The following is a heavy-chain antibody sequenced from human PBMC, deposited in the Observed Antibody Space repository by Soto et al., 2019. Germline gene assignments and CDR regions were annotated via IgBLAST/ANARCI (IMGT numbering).Heavy chain of an antibody. J-gene: IGHJ4*02. CDR1: GGSISSYY. CDR2: IYYSGST. CDR3: ASSPKYGDYYFDY. D-gene: IGHD4-17*01. Sequence: LTCTVSGGSISSYYWSWIRQPPGKGLEWIGYIYYSGSTNYNPSLKSRVTISVDTSKNQFSLKLSSVTAADTAVYYCASSPKYGDYYFDYWGQGTLVTVSS. V-gene: IGHV4-59*01.